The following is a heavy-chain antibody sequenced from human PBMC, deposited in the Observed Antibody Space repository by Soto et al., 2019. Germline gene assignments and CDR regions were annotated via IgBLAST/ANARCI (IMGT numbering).Heavy chain of an antibody. V-gene: IGHV1-3*01. CDR3: ARGHDFWSGLYSMDV. D-gene: IGHD3-3*01. Sequence: QVQLVQSGAEVKKPGASVKVSCKASGYTFTSYAMHWVRQAPGQRLEWMGWINAGNGNTKYSQKFQGRVTITRDTSASTAYMELSSLRSQDTAVYSCARGHDFWSGLYSMDVWGKGTTVTVSS. CDR2: INAGNGNT. CDR1: GYTFTSYA. J-gene: IGHJ6*03.